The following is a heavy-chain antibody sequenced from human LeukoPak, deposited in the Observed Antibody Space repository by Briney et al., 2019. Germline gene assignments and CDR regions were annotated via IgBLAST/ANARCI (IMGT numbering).Heavy chain of an antibody. CDR2: ISAYNGNT. CDR3: ATVSMVRGVYIQSFDY. D-gene: IGHD3-10*01. Sequence: GASVKVSCKASGYAFTSYGISWVRQAPGQGLEWMGWISAYNGNTNYAQKLQGRVTMTTDTSTSTAYMELRSLRSDDTAVYYCATVSMVRGVYIQSFDYWGQGTLVTVSS. J-gene: IGHJ4*02. V-gene: IGHV1-18*01. CDR1: GYAFTSYG.